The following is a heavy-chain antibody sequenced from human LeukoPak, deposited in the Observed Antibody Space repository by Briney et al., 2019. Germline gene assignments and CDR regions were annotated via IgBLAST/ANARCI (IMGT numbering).Heavy chain of an antibody. J-gene: IGHJ4*02. CDR3: ARGSGYTSGHFEY. CDR2: ISGSGSST. Sequence: GGSLRLSCAASGFSFSAYYMSWIRQAPGKGPEWIAYISGSGSSTYYADSVKGRFTISRDNAKDSLDLQMNSLTADDTAVYYCARGSGYTSGHFEYWGQGTLVTVSS. V-gene: IGHV3-11*01. CDR1: GFSFSAYY. D-gene: IGHD5-12*01.